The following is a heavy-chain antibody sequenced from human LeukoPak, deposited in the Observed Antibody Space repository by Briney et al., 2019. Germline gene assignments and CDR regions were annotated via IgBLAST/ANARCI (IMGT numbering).Heavy chain of an antibody. V-gene: IGHV1-69*02. CDR3: ESDVVVVDARVYRFYP. D-gene: IGHD2-15*01. CDR2: IIPILGIA. J-gene: IGHJ5*02. CDR1: GGTFSSYT. Sequence: SVKVCCKASGGTFSSYTISWVRQAPGQGLEWMGRIIPILGIANYAQRFQGRVTITADKSTSTAYMELSSLRSEDTAVYYCESDVVVVDARVYRFYPWGQGTLVTVSS.